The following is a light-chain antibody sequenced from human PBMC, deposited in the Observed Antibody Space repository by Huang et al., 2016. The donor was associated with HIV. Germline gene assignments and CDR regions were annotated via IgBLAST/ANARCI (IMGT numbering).Light chain of an antibody. CDR1: QTISKN. CDR3: QQSYSTPRT. Sequence: DIQVTQSPSSLSASVGDRVTITCRASQTISKNLNWYQQKPGKAPKLLIDAASNLHGGVPSRFSGSGSGTHFTLTIIGLQREDFATYYCQQSYSTPRTFGQGTKLEFK. J-gene: IGKJ2*01. CDR2: AAS. V-gene: IGKV1-39*01.